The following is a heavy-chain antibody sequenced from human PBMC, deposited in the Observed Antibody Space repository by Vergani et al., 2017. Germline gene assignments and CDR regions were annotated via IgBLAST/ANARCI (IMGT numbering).Heavy chain of an antibody. CDR3: ARAIKSIAARHTWFDP. D-gene: IGHD6-6*01. CDR2: IYYSGST. CDR1: GGSISSGGYY. Sequence: QVQLQESGPGLVKPSQTLSLTCTVSGGSISSGGYYWSWIRQHPGKGLEWIGYIYYSGSTYYNPSLKSRVTISVDRSKNQFSLKLSSVTAADTAVYYCARAIKSIAARHTWFDPWGQGTLVTVSS. V-gene: IGHV4-31*03. J-gene: IGHJ5*02.